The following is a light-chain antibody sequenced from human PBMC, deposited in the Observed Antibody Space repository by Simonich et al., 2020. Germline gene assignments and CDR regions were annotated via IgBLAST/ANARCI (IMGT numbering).Light chain of an antibody. CDR3: QQYYSTPRT. V-gene: IGKV4-1*01. Sequence: DIVMTQSPDSLAVSLGERATINCKSSQSVLYSSNNKNYLAWYQQKPGHPPKLLIYWASTREYGVPDRFSGSGSGTDFTLTISSLQAEDVAVYYCQQYYSTPRTFGQGTKVEIK. CDR1: QSVLYSSNNKNY. J-gene: IGKJ1*01. CDR2: WAS.